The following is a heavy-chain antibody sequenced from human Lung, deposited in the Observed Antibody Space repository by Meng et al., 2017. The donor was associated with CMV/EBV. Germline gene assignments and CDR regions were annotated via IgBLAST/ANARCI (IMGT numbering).Heavy chain of an antibody. D-gene: IGHD5-12*01. V-gene: IGHV3-23*01. CDR3: AKKSGYDLGWYFDL. CDR2: ISGSGGST. CDR1: GFSFSNHV. Sequence: GGSXRLXXAASGFSFSNHVMSWVRQAPGKGLEWVSTISGSGGSTYYADSVKGRFTVSRDNSKNTLNLQMNSLRVEDTAVYYCAKKSGYDLGWYFDLWGRGTLVTVSS. J-gene: IGHJ2*01.